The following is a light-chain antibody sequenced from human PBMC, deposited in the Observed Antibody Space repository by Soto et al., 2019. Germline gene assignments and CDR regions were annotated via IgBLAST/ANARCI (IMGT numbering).Light chain of an antibody. Sequence: DIVMTQTPLSLSVTPGQPASISCKSSQSLVHSNGKTLLFWYVPKSGQPPKLXXYEVSNRFYGVSDRFSGSGSGTDFTLKLSRVEAEDVGVYFCMQSIQVPSIAFGQGTRLEIK. CDR3: MQSIQVPSIA. J-gene: IGKJ5*01. CDR1: QSLVHSNGKTL. V-gene: IGKV2D-29*01. CDR2: EVS.